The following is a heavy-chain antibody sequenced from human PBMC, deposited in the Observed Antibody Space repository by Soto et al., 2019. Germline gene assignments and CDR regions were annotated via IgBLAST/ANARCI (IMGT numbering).Heavy chain of an antibody. Sequence: QVQLQESGPGLLKPSQTLSLTCTVSGGSISSGNYYWSWIRQPPGKGLEWIGYIYYSESTYYNPSTKSRVTISVDTSKNQFSLKLSSVTAADTAVYYCARDGDHSADSSGYYLGYWGQGTLVTVSS. V-gene: IGHV4-30-4*01. J-gene: IGHJ4*02. D-gene: IGHD3-22*01. CDR1: GGSISSGNYY. CDR2: IYYSEST. CDR3: ARDGDHSADSSGYYLGY.